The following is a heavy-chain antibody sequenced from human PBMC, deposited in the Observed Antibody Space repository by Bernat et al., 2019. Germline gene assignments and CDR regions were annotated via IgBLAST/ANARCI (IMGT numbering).Heavy chain of an antibody. V-gene: IGHV3-33*08. CDR3: ASGRRGHSGDYYFDY. CDR2: IWYDGSNK. J-gene: IGHJ4*02. Sequence: QVQLVESGGGVVQPGRSLRLSCAASGFTFSSYAMHWVRQAPGKGLEWVAVIWYDGSNKYYADSVKGRFTISRDNSKNTLYLQMSSLRAEDTAIYYCASGRRGHSGDYYFDYWGQGTLVTVSS. D-gene: IGHD4-17*01. CDR1: GFTFSSYA.